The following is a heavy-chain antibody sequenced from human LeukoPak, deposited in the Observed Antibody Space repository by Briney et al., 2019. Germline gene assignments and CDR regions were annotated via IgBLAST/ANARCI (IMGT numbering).Heavy chain of an antibody. Sequence: GGSLRLSCAASGFTVSSNYMSWVRQAPGKGLEWVSVIYSGGSTYYADPVKGRFTISRDNAKNSLYLQINSLRAEDTAVYYCARDWPRDNDAFDIWGQGTMVTVSS. CDR1: GFTVSSNY. J-gene: IGHJ3*02. V-gene: IGHV3-66*01. CDR3: ARDWPRDNDAFDI. CDR2: IYSGGST. D-gene: IGHD2-21*02.